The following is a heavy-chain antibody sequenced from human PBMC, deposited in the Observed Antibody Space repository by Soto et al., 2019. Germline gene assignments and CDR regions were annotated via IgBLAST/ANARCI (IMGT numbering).Heavy chain of an antibody. V-gene: IGHV4-39*01. CDR3: ARHVRGAVTMNWFDP. CDR2: VEYGGST. D-gene: IGHD4-17*01. J-gene: IGHJ5*02. Sequence: QLQESGPGLVKPSETLSLTCTVSGGSIISSNFYWGWIRQPPGKGLEWIGSVEYGGSTYDNPSLKSRVTLSADTSKKQFSLNLTSVTAADTAIYYCARHVRGAVTMNWFDPWGHGTLVTVSS. CDR1: GGSIISSNFY.